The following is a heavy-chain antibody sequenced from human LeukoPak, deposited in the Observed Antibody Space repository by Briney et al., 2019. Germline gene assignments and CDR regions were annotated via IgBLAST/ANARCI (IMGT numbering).Heavy chain of an antibody. CDR3: ARGGDYYDSSGYYSFDP. CDR1: GYTFTGYY. Sequence: GASVKVSCKASGYTFTGYYTHWVRQAPGQGLEWMGWINPNSGGTNYAQKFQGRVTMTRDTSISTAYMELSRLRSDDTAVYYCARGGDYYDSSGYYSFDPWGQGTLVTVSS. D-gene: IGHD3-22*01. J-gene: IGHJ5*02. V-gene: IGHV1-2*02. CDR2: INPNSGGT.